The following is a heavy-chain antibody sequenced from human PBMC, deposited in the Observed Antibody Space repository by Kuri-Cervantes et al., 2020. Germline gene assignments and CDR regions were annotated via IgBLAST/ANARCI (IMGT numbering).Heavy chain of an antibody. D-gene: IGHD6-19*01. CDR2: ISAYNGNT. CDR1: GYTFTGYY. J-gene: IGHJ4*02. Sequence: ASVKVSCKASGYTFTGYYMHWVRQAPGQGLEWMGWISAYNGNTNYAQKLQGRVTMTTDTSTSTAYMELRSLRSDDTAVYYCARDLSGWYSYWGQGTLVTVSS. V-gene: IGHV1-18*04. CDR3: ARDLSGWYSY.